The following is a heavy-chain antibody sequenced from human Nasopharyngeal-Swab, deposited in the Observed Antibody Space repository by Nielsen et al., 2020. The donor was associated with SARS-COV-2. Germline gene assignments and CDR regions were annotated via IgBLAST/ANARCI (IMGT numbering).Heavy chain of an antibody. Sequence: VRPAPGKGVEWVSIVYSGGRTSYADSVNGRFSVSRHNSKNTVYLQMNSLRTDDTALYYCATFPPSYCGGPTHYCDYWGQGTQVTVSS. V-gene: IGHV3-53*04. CDR3: ATFPPSYCGGPTHYCDY. J-gene: IGHJ4*02. CDR2: VYSGGRT. D-gene: IGHD2-21*01.